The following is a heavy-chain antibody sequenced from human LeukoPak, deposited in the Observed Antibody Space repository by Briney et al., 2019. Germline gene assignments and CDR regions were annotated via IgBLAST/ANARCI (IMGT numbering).Heavy chain of an antibody. CDR1: GFTFRSYG. V-gene: IGHV3-33*01. J-gene: IGHJ6*03. D-gene: IGHD2-2*01. Sequence: GGSLRLSCAASGFTFRSYGMHWVRQAPGEGLEWVAVIWYDGSNKNYADSVKGRFTISRDNSKNTLYLLMNSLRAEDTAVYYCARDRAAAMEYYYMDVWGKGTTVTVSS. CDR3: ARDRAAAMEYYYMDV. CDR2: IWYDGSNK.